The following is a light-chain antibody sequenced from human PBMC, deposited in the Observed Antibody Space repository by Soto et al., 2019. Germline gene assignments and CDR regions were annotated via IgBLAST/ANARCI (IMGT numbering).Light chain of an antibody. J-gene: IGLJ1*01. CDR2: GVS. V-gene: IGLV2-11*01. CDR3: CSYAGGPEV. CDR1: SSDVGGYKY. Sequence: QSVLTQPRSVSGSPGQSVTISCTGTSSDVGGYKYVSWYQQKPGKAPKLIIYGVSRWPSGVPNRFSGSKSGNRVSLTISGLQAGDEGDYYCCSYAGGPEVFGTGTKVTVL.